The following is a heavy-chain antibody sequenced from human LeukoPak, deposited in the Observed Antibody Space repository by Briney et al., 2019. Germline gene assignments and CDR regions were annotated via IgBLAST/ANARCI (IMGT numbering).Heavy chain of an antibody. Sequence: GASVKVTCKASGYTFTSYAMNWVRQAPGQGLEWMGWINTNTGNPTYAQGFTGRFVFSLDTSVSTAYLQISSLKAEDTAVYYCARGWELVNQDLYYYYYYMDVWGKGTTVTVSS. V-gene: IGHV7-4-1*02. D-gene: IGHD1-26*01. J-gene: IGHJ6*03. CDR3: ARGWELVNQDLYYYYYYMDV. CDR2: INTNTGNP. CDR1: GYTFTSYA.